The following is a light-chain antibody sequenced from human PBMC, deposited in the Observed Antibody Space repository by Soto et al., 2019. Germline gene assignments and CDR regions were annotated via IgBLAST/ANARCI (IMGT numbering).Light chain of an antibody. CDR1: TRNIGDHT. V-gene: IGLV1-44*01. CDR3: AAWDGNLEGHV. Sequence: QSVLTQPPSVSGTPGQRVTLSCSGSTRNIGDHTVTWYQLLPGTAPKVLVDVNNKRPSGVPDRFSGSKSGTSASLAISGLQSEDEADYYCAAWDGNLEGHVFGPGTKLTVL. J-gene: IGLJ1*01. CDR2: VNN.